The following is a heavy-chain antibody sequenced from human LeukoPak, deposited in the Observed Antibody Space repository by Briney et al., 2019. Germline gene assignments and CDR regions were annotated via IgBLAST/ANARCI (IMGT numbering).Heavy chain of an antibody. J-gene: IGHJ6*02. CDR1: GFTFSSYE. V-gene: IGHV3-48*03. CDR2: ISSSGSTI. Sequence: PGGSLRLSCAASGFTFSSYEMNWVRQAPGKGLEWVSYISSSGSTIYYADSVKGRFTISRDNAKNSLYLQMNSLRAEDTAVYYCARGEATVVAATLCDYGMDVWGQGTTVTVSS. D-gene: IGHD2-15*01. CDR3: ARGEATVVAATLCDYGMDV.